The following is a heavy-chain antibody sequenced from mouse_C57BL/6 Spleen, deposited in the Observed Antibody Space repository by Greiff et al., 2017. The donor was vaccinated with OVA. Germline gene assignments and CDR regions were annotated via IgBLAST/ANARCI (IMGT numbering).Heavy chain of an antibody. CDR3: ARPTTVVATKYAMDY. CDR2: ISSGSSTI. J-gene: IGHJ4*01. D-gene: IGHD1-1*01. CDR1: GFTLSDYG. Sequence: EVMLVESGGGLVKPGGSLKLSCAASGFTLSDYGMHWVRQAPEKGLEWVAYISSGSSTIYYADTVKGRFTISRDNAKNTLFLQMTSLRSEDTAMYYCARPTTVVATKYAMDYWGQGTSVTVSS. V-gene: IGHV5-17*01.